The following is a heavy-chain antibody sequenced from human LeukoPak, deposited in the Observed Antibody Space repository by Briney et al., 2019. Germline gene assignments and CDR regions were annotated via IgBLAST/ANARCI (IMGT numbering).Heavy chain of an antibody. Sequence: ASVKVSCKASGYSFTSYGISWMRQAPGQGLEWMGWISTYNGNTNHSQKLQGRVTMTTDTSTSTAYMELRSLRSDDTAVYYCAREWKYCGATSCGYYFDYWGQGTLVTVSS. CDR2: ISTYNGNT. CDR1: GYSFTSYG. V-gene: IGHV1-18*01. J-gene: IGHJ4*02. D-gene: IGHD2-2*01. CDR3: AREWKYCGATSCGYYFDY.